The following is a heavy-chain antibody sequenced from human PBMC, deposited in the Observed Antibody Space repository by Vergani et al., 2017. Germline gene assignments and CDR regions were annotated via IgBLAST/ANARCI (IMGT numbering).Heavy chain of an antibody. Sequence: EVQLLESGGGLVQTGGSLRLSCADSGFTFSNYAMSWVRQAPGKGLEWVSAIHGSGGRTYYADSVKGWFSISRDNSKNTLYLQMNSLRAEDTAIYSCAKEIFVGSVSLGLFDYWCQGTLVTVSS. J-gene: IGHJ4*02. CDR1: GFTFSNYA. V-gene: IGHV3-23*01. CDR3: AKEIFVGSVSLGLFDY. CDR2: IHGSGGRT. D-gene: IGHD3-10*01.